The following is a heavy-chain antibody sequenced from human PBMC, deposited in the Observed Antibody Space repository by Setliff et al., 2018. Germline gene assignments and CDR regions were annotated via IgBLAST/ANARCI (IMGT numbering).Heavy chain of an antibody. CDR1: GGSISNTYYY. V-gene: IGHV4-61*09. CDR2: IYTSWST. CDR3: ARLSGFLYIDV. J-gene: IGHJ6*03. Sequence: SETLSLTCTVSGGSISNTYYYWSWIRQPAGKGLEWIGHIYTSWSTNYNPSLKSRVTISVDTSKNQFSLKLSSVTAADTAVYYCARLSGFLYIDVWGKGSTVTVSS. D-gene: IGHD3-3*01.